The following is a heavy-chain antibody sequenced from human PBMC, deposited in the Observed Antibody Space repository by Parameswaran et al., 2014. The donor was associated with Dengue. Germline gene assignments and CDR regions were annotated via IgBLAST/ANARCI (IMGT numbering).Heavy chain of an antibody. V-gene: IGHV4-39*07. CDR3: AKNSRYPDY. D-gene: IGHD4-23*01. Sequence: PGKGLEWIGSIYYSGNTYYNPSLKSRVTISVDTSKNQFSLKLSSVTAADTAVYYCAKNSRYPDYWGQGTLVTVSS. CDR2: IYYSGNT. J-gene: IGHJ4*02.